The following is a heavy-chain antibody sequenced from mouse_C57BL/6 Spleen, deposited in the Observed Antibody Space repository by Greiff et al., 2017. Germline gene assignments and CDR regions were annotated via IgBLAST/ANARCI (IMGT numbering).Heavy chain of an antibody. CDR1: GYAFSSSW. CDR2: IYPGDGDT. Sequence: QVQLQQSGPELVKPGASVKISCKASGYAFSSSWMNWVKQRPGKGLEWIGRIYPGDGDTNYNGMFTGKATLTADKSSSTAYMQLSSLTSDDSAVYVCAQGGCADWGQGTLVTVSA. J-gene: IGHJ3*01. V-gene: IGHV1-82*01. CDR3: AQGGCAD.